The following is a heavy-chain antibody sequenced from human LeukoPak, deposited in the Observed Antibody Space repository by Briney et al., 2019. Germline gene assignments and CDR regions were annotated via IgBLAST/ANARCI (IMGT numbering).Heavy chain of an antibody. V-gene: IGHV4-59*08. CDR2: IYYSGST. CDR3: ARRDSSGYYPGAFDI. J-gene: IGHJ3*02. D-gene: IGHD3-22*01. CDR1: GFTFSSYA. Sequence: PGGSLRLSCAASGFTFSSYAMSWIRQPPGKGLEWIGYIYYSGSTNYNPSLKSRVTISVDTSKNQFSLKLSSVTAADTAVYYCARRDSSGYYPGAFDIWGQGTMVTVSS.